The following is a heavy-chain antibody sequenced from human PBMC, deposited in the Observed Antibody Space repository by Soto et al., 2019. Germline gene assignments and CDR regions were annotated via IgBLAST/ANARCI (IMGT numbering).Heavy chain of an antibody. D-gene: IGHD6-6*01. V-gene: IGHV3-64*01. Sequence: EVQLAESGGGLAQPGGSLRLSCAASGFTFSGYARDWVRQAPGKGLEYVSGISSNGVGTYYANSVQGRFTISRDNSKNTVYLQMGSLRPEDMAVYYCARRARPDFYYMDVWGKGTTVTVSS. CDR1: GFTFSGYA. CDR2: ISSNGVGT. J-gene: IGHJ6*03. CDR3: ARRARPDFYYMDV.